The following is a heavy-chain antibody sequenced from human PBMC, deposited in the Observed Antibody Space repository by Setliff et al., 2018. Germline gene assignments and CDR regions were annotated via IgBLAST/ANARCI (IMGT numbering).Heavy chain of an antibody. CDR3: SRLVRYCTATSCQRLSGGEF. J-gene: IGHJ4*02. Sequence: ASVKVSCKASGFTFRNYAISWVRQAPGQGLEWMGWISAYNGDTTYTQNLQGRVTLTTDTSTTTAYMELTSLGSDDTAVYYCSRLVRYCTATSCQRLSGGEFWGQGTLVTVSS. D-gene: IGHD2-2*01. CDR1: GFTFRNYA. V-gene: IGHV1-18*01. CDR2: ISAYNGDT.